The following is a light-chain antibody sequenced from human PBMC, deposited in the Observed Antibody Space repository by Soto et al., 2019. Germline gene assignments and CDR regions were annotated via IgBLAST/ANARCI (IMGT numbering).Light chain of an antibody. CDR1: QSISSW. CDR2: KAS. V-gene: IGKV1-5*03. CDR3: QQYDNYPLT. J-gene: IGKJ4*01. Sequence: DTQMTQSPSTQSASVGDRVTITCRASQSISSWLAWYQQKPGKAPKLLIYKASTLHSGVPSSFSGRGSGTEFSLTISSLQPDDFATYYCQQYDNYPLTFGEGTKVEIK.